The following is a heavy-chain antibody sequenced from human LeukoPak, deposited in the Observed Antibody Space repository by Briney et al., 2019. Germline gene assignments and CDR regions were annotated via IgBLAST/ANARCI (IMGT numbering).Heavy chain of an antibody. D-gene: IGHD2-8*01. V-gene: IGHV3-48*03. CDR3: ARERGNADIVLMVYADAFDI. Sequence: GGSLRLSCAASGFTFSSYEMNWVRQAPGKGLEWVSYISSSGSTIYYADSVKGRFTISRDNAKNSLYLQMNSLRAEDTAVYYCARERGNADIVLMVYADAFDIWGQGTMVTVSS. CDR2: ISSSGSTI. CDR1: GFTFSSYE. J-gene: IGHJ3*02.